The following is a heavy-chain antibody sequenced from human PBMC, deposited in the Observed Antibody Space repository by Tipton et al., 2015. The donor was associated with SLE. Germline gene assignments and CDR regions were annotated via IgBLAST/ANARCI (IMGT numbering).Heavy chain of an antibody. CDR3: ARSMDGAMGGY. J-gene: IGHJ4*02. CDR1: GDSITGSSYF. V-gene: IGHV4-39*07. CDR2: IYYSGST. D-gene: IGHD4/OR15-4a*01. Sequence: TLSLTCTVSGDSITGSSYFWGWIRQPPGKGLEWIGRIYYSGSTNYNPSLMSRVTISEDTSKNQFSLKLSSVTAADTAMYYCARSMDGAMGGYWGQGTLVTVSS.